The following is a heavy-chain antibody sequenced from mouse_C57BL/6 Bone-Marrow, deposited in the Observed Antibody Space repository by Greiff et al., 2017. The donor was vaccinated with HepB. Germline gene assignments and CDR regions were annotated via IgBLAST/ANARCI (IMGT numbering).Heavy chain of an antibody. J-gene: IGHJ3*01. Sequence: EVKLVESGGDLVKPGGSLKLSCAASGFTFSSYGMSWVRQTPDKRLEWVATISSGGSYTYYPDSVKGRFTISRDNAKNTLYLQMSSLKSEDTAMYYCALDSSGTVGFAYWGQGTLVTVSA. CDR3: ALDSSGTVGFAY. D-gene: IGHD3-2*02. V-gene: IGHV5-6*01. CDR1: GFTFSSYG. CDR2: ISSGGSYT.